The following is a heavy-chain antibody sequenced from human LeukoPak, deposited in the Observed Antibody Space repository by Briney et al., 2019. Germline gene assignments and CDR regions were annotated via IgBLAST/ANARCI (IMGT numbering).Heavy chain of an antibody. D-gene: IGHD2-21*01. CDR3: ARAYPESCNGYCYFCDAFDI. V-gene: IGHV3-7*01. CDR1: GFTFSSYW. J-gene: IGHJ3*02. CDR2: IKRDERQK. Sequence: GGCLRLSCAASGFTFSSYWMSWVRQAPGKGLEWVANIKRDERQKYYVDSAKGRFTIPRDNAKNALYMQMNSLRVEDTAVYYCARAYPESCNGYCYFCDAFDIWGQGTMVTVSS.